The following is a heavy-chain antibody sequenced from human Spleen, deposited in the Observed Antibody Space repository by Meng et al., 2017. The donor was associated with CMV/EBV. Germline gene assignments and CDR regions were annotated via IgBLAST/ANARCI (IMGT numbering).Heavy chain of an antibody. J-gene: IGHJ1*01. CDR3: ATRMGTGYTND. V-gene: IGHV3-48*03. D-gene: IGHD6-13*01. Sequence: GESLKISCDVSGFIFSSYEMNWVRRPPGKGLEWVSYISSRASTIYYADSVKGRFTISRDNAQNSLYLQMNSLRVEDTAVYYCATRMGTGYTNDWGQGTLVTVSS. CDR1: GFIFSSYE. CDR2: ISSRASTI.